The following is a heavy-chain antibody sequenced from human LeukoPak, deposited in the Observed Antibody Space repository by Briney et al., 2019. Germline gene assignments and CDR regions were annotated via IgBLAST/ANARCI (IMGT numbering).Heavy chain of an antibody. J-gene: IGHJ6*02. CDR3: ARDHCSGGSCYGMDV. D-gene: IGHD2-15*01. CDR1: GGSISSYY. CDR2: IYYSGST. Sequence: SETLSLTCTVSGGSISSYYWSWIRQPPGKGLEWIGYIYYSGSTYYNPSLKSRVTISVDTSKNQFSLKLSSVTAADTAVYYCARDHCSGGSCYGMDVWGQGTTVTVSS. V-gene: IGHV4-59*12.